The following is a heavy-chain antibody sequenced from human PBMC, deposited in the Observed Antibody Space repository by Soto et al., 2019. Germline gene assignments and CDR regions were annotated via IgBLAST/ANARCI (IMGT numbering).Heavy chain of an antibody. CDR1: GGSISSSCYY. D-gene: IGHD6-19*01. V-gene: IGHV4-39*01. CDR2: INYSGST. Sequence: PSETLSITCTVSGGSISSSCYYWGWIRQPPGKGLEWIGSINYSGSTYYNSSLKSRVTISVDTSKNQFSLKLSSVTAADTAVYYCVSPKLSYNSGWYLVNDDWGQGTLVTVSS. CDR3: VSPKLSYNSGWYLVNDD. J-gene: IGHJ4*02.